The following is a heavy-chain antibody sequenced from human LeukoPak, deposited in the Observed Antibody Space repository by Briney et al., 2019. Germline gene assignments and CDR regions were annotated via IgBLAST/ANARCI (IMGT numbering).Heavy chain of an antibody. V-gene: IGHV3-48*01. J-gene: IGHJ4*02. CDR1: AFTFSSYG. CDR3: ARDWGNWDFDY. CDR2: ISSSSSTI. Sequence: GGSLRLSCAASAFTFSSYGMTCVRQAPGEGLGWVSYISSSSSTIYYADSVKGRFTISRDNAKNSLYLQLNSLRAEDTAVYYCARDWGNWDFDYWGQGTLVTVSS. D-gene: IGHD1-1*01.